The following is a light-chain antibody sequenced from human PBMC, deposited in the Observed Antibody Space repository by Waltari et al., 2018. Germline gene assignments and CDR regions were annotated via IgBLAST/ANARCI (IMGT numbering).Light chain of an antibody. CDR3: ASWDDSLSGRV. V-gene: IGLV1-44*01. Sequence: QSVLIQPPSASGIPGQGVTISCSGGSSNIGSNTVSWYQQFAGAAPQLLSHTDTQGPAGVPDRFSGSKSGTSASLAISDLQSEDEAHYFCASWDDSLSGRVFGEGTKVTVL. CDR2: TDT. J-gene: IGLJ3*02. CDR1: SSNIGSNT.